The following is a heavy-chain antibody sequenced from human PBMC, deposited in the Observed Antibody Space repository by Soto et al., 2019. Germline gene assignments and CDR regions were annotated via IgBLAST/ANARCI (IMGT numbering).Heavy chain of an antibody. V-gene: IGHV1-2*02. Sequence: ASVKVSCKAPGDTFTDYYLHWVRQAPGQGLECMGWINPNNGDTNYAQKFQGRVTMTRDTSISTAYMEVSRLRSDDTAVYYCARDSLSYCSGGSCYSGEVTNWFDPWGQGTLVTVSS. D-gene: IGHD2-15*01. CDR1: GDTFTDYY. CDR2: INPNNGDT. J-gene: IGHJ5*02. CDR3: ARDSLSYCSGGSCYSGEVTNWFDP.